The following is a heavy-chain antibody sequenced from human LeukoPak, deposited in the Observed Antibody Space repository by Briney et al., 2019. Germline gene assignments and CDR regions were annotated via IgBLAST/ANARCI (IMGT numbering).Heavy chain of an antibody. CDR1: GYTFTGYY. D-gene: IGHD3-3*01. CDR3: ARDGITIFGVVIIPGWFDP. CDR2: INPNSGGT. J-gene: IGHJ5*02. Sequence: ASVKVSCKASGYTFTGYYMHWVRQAPGQGLEWMGWINPNSGGTNYAQKFQGRVTMTRDTSISTAYMELSRLRSDDTAVYYCARDGITIFGVVIIPGWFDPWGQGTLVTVSS. V-gene: IGHV1-2*02.